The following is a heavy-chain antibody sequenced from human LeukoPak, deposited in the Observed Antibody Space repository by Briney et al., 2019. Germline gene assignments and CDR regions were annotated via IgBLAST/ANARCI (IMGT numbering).Heavy chain of an antibody. CDR3: ARGWYYFDY. V-gene: IGHV4-34*01. Sequence: PSETLSLTCAVYGGSFSGYYWSWICQPPGKGLEWIGEINHSGSTNYNPSLKSRVTISVDTSKNQFSLKLSSVTAADTAVYYCARGWYYFDYWGQGTLVTVSS. CDR2: INHSGST. CDR1: GGSFSGYY. J-gene: IGHJ4*02. D-gene: IGHD2-8*01.